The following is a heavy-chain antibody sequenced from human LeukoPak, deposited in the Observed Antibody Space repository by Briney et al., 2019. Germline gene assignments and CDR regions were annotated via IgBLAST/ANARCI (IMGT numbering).Heavy chain of an antibody. J-gene: IGHJ4*02. CDR3: ARLHHFDY. Sequence: GGSLRLSCAASGFTFSTYSMNWVRQAPGKGLEWVSSISSSSSIYIYYADSVKGRFTISRDNAKNSLYPQMNSLRAEDTAVYYCARLHHFDYWGQGTLVTVSS. CDR2: ISSSSSIYI. CDR1: GFTFSTYS. V-gene: IGHV3-21*01.